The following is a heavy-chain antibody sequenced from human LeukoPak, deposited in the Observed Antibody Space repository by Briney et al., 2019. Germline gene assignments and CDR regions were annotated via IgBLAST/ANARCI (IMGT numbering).Heavy chain of an antibody. Sequence: SGGSLRLPCAASGFTFSSYEMNWVRQAPGKGLEWVSYISSSGTTIYYADSVKGRFTISRDNAKNSLYLQMNSLRAEDTALYYCARTMVRGPSGTKGMDVWGQGTTVTVSS. J-gene: IGHJ6*02. CDR3: ARTMVRGPSGTKGMDV. CDR2: ISSSGTTI. D-gene: IGHD3-10*01. V-gene: IGHV3-48*03. CDR1: GFTFSSYE.